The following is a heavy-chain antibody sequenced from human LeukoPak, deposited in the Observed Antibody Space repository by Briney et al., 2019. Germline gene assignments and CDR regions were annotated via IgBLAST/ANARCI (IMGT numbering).Heavy chain of an antibody. D-gene: IGHD1-26*01. CDR2: INPNSGGT. CDR3: TRHPYSGSYHFDY. CDR1: GYIFTGYY. J-gene: IGHJ4*02. Sequence: ASVKVSCKASGYIFTGYYMHWVRQAPGQGLEWMGWINPNSGGTNSAQKFQGRVTMTRDTSISTAYMELSRLTSDDTAVYYCTRHPYSGSYHFDYWGQGTLVTVSS. V-gene: IGHV1-2*02.